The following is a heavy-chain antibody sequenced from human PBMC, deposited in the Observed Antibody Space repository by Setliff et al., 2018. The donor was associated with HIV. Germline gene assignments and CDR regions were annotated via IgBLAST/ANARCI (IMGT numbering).Heavy chain of an antibody. J-gene: IGHJ4*02. CDR2: VYTTGSA. Sequence: KPSETLSLTCSVSGGSISSATYYWSWIRQPAGKGLEWIGHVYTTGSASYNPSLESRVTILEALSKNQFSLNLDSVTAADTAVYFCARALAGGSGWNYFDLWGPGTLVTVSS. V-gene: IGHV4-61*09. D-gene: IGHD6-19*01. CDR1: GGSISSATYY. CDR3: ARALAGGSGWNYFDL.